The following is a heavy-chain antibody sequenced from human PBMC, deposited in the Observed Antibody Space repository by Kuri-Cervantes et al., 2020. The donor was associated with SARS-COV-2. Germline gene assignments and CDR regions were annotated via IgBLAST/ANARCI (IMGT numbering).Heavy chain of an antibody. CDR2: ISAYNGNT. CDR3: AREEAAAGTGAFWSWGYYYYYMDV. Sequence: ASVKVSCKASGGTFSSYAISWVRQAPGQGLEWMGWISAYNGNTNYAQKLQGRVTMTTDTSTSTAYMELRSLRSDDTAMYYCAREEAAAGTGAFWSWGYYYYYMDVWGKGTTVTVSS. J-gene: IGHJ6*03. D-gene: IGHD6-13*01. V-gene: IGHV1-18*01. CDR1: GGTFSSYA.